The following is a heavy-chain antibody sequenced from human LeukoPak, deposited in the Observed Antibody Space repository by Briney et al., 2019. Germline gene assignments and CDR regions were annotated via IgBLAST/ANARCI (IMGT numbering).Heavy chain of an antibody. D-gene: IGHD3-22*01. CDR3: ARGFYDSSGYYGYYFDY. V-gene: IGHV1-8*01. J-gene: IGHJ4*02. CDR2: MNPNSGNT. CDR1: GYTFTSYD. Sequence: ASVKVSCKASGYTFTSYDIKWVRQATGQGLEWMGWMNPNSGNTGYAQKFQGRVTMTRNTSISTAYMELSSLRSEDTAVYYCARGFYDSSGYYGYYFDYWGQGTLVTVSS.